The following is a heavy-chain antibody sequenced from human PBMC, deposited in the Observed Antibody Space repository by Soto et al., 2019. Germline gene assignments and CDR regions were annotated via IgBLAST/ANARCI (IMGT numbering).Heavy chain of an antibody. D-gene: IGHD6-13*01. V-gene: IGHV6-1*01. J-gene: IGHJ6*02. CDR2: TYYRSKWYN. Sequence: SQTLSLTCAISGDSVSRNSAAWNWIRQSPSSGLEWLGRTYYRSKWYNDYAVSVKSRITINPDTSKNQISLQLNSVTPEDTAVYYCARRLAAAGEKGYYFGMDVWGPGTSVT. CDR1: GDSVSRNSAA. CDR3: ARRLAAAGEKGYYFGMDV.